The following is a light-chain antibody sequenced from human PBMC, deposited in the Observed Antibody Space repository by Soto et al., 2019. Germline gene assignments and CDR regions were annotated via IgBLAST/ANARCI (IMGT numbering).Light chain of an antibody. J-gene: IGLJ3*02. CDR3: ATWDDFLRGV. Sequence: QSVLTQPASASGTPGQKVTISCAGSSSNIGHNYVSWYQQLPGTAPKLLIYSNNQRPSGDPDRFSGSKSGTSASLAISELRSEDEADYYCATWDDFLRGVFGGGTKVTVL. V-gene: IGLV1-47*02. CDR2: SNN. CDR1: SSNIGHNY.